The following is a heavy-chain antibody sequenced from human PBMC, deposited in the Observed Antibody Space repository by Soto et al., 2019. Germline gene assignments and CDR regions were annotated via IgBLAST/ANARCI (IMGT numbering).Heavy chain of an antibody. CDR2: IYYSGST. CDR3: AAESTMRYFDL. D-gene: IGHD3-10*01. J-gene: IGHJ2*01. V-gene: IGHV4-31*03. Sequence: QVQLQESGPGLVKPSQTLSLTCTVSGGSISSGGYYWSWIRQHPGKGLEWIGYIYYSGSTYYNPSLKCRVTISVDTSKNQCPLKLRAGTAADTAVYYCAAESTMRYFDLWGRGPLVTVSS. CDR1: GGSISSGGYY.